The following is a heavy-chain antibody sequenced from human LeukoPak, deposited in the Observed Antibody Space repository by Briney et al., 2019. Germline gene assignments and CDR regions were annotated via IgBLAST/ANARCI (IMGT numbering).Heavy chain of an antibody. V-gene: IGHV4-34*01. CDR2: INHSGNT. D-gene: IGHD6-19*01. J-gene: IGHJ4*02. CDR3: ARGELQYSSGRYAVRVLDY. Sequence: SETLSLTCAVYGGSFSGYYWSRIRQPPGKGLEWIGEINHSGNTNYNPSLKSRVIISVDTSKNQFSLKVTSVTAADTAVYYCARGELQYSSGRYAVRVLDYWGQGTLVTVSS. CDR1: GGSFSGYY.